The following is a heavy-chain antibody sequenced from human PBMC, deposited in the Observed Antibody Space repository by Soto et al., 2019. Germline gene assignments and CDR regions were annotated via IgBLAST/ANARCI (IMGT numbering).Heavy chain of an antibody. D-gene: IGHD6-6*01. CDR1: GGTFSSYA. J-gene: IGHJ6*02. CDR3: ARHRPSLEDIEYSSSDPTSYYYYGMDV. Sequence: QVQLVQSGAEVKKPGSSVKVSCKASGGTFSSYAISWVRQAPGQGLEWMGGIIPIFGTANYAQKFQGRVTITADESTSTAYMELSSLRSEDTAVYYFARHRPSLEDIEYSSSDPTSYYYYGMDVWGQGTTVTVSS. V-gene: IGHV1-69*01. CDR2: IIPIFGTA.